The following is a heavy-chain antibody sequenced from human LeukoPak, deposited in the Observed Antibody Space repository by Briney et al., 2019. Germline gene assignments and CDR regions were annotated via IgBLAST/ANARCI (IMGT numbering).Heavy chain of an antibody. CDR2: ISYDGSNK. CDR1: GFTFSTYD. Sequence: GRSLRLSCAASGFTFSTYDMHWVRQAPGKGLEWVAVISYDGSNKYYADSVKGRFTISRDNSKNTMYLQMNSLRAEDTAVYYCAKEHYRGEYCSGGNCFSGAFDIWGQGTMVTVSS. CDR3: AKEHYRGEYCSGGNCFSGAFDI. J-gene: IGHJ3*02. V-gene: IGHV3-30*18. D-gene: IGHD2-15*01.